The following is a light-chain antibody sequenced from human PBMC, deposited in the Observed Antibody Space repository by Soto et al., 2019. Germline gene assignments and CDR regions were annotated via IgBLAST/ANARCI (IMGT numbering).Light chain of an antibody. CDR1: SSDVGGYNY. CDR3: CSYAGSSLYV. CDR2: DVS. V-gene: IGLV2-11*01. J-gene: IGLJ1*01. Sequence: QSVLTQPRSVSGSPGQSVTISCTGTSSDVGGYNYVSWYQQHPGKAPKLMIYDVSKRPSGVPDRLSGSKSGNTASLTISGLQAEDEADYYCCSYAGSSLYVFGTGTQLTVL.